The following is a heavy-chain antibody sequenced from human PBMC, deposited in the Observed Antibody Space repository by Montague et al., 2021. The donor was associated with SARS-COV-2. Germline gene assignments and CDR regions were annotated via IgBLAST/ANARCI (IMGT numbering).Heavy chain of an antibody. CDR2: IYYSGST. J-gene: IGHJ5*02. CDR1: GGSINSSSKY. V-gene: IGHV4-39*01. CDR3: ARLVWFGELSSENWFDP. D-gene: IGHD3-10*01. Sequence: SETLSLTCTVSGGSINSSSKYWGWIGQHTGKGLEWIGSIYYSGSTYYNSSLKSRVTISVDTSKNQFSLKLNSVTAADTAVYYCARLVWFGELSSENWFDPWGQGTLVTVSS.